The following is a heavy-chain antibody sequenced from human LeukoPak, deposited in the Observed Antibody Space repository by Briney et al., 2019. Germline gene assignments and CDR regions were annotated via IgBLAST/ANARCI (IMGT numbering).Heavy chain of an antibody. D-gene: IGHD3-9*01. Sequence: GGSLRLSCAASGFTFSSYAMSWVRQAPGKGLEWVSAISGSGGSTYYADSVKGRFTISRDNSKNTLYLQMNSLRAEDTAVYYCAKATPYDILTGYSFAFDYWGQGTLVTVSS. CDR1: GFTFSSYA. CDR3: AKATPYDILTGYSFAFDY. V-gene: IGHV3-23*01. J-gene: IGHJ4*02. CDR2: ISGSGGST.